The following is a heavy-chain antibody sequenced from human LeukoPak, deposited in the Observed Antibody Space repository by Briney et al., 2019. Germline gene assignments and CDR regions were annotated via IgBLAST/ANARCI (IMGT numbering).Heavy chain of an antibody. CDR3: ARDRPYCTNGVCLYDYYYGMDV. D-gene: IGHD2-8*01. CDR2: ISPDGNYI. Sequence: GGSLRLSCAASGFTFRSTVMTWVRQAPGKGLEWVSTISPDGNYIYYGDSLRGRFTISRDNAKNTLYLQMNSLRAEDTAVYYCARDRPYCTNGVCLYDYYYGMDVWGQGTTVTVSS. J-gene: IGHJ6*02. V-gene: IGHV3-21*01. CDR1: GFTFRSTV.